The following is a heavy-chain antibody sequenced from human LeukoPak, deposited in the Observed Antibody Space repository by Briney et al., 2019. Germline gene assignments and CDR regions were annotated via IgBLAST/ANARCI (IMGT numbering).Heavy chain of an antibody. V-gene: IGHV4-61*01. CDR2: IYYSGST. CDR3: ARGRPAYNYDILTGPRFDAFDI. D-gene: IGHD3-9*01. J-gene: IGHJ3*02. CDR1: GGSISSASYY. Sequence: SETLSLTCTVSGGSISSASYYWSWIRQPPGKGLEWIGYIYYSGSTNYNPSLKSRVTISVDTSKNQFSLKLSSVTAADTAVYYCARGRPAYNYDILTGPRFDAFDIWGQGTMVTVSS.